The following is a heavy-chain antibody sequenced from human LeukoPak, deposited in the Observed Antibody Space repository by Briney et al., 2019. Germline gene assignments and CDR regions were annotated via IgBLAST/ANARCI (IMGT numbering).Heavy chain of an antibody. CDR2: INHSGRT. CDR1: GYSINFGHL. Sequence: TPSETLCLTCDVSGYSINFGHLWGWIRQPPGKGLEWIASINHSGRTYYTPSLKSRVTISVDTLKNQFSLKVTSVTAEDTAMYFCARESSAVAHTMMRDWLDPWGQGTLVTVSS. D-gene: IGHD3-22*01. V-gene: IGHV4-38-2*02. CDR3: ARESSAVAHTMMRDWLDP. J-gene: IGHJ5*02.